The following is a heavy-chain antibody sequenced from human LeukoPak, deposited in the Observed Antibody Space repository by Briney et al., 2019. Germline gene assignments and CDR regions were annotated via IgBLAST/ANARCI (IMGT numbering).Heavy chain of an antibody. CDR3: ARDGRVHTAMAGY. Sequence: SETLSLTCTVSGYSISGGYYWGWIRPPPGKGLEWIGSISHSGSTYYNPSLKSRVTISVDTSKNQFSLKLSSVTAADTAVYYCARDGRVHTAMAGYWGQGTLVTVSS. J-gene: IGHJ4*02. D-gene: IGHD5-18*01. V-gene: IGHV4-38-2*02. CDR1: GYSISGGYY. CDR2: ISHSGST.